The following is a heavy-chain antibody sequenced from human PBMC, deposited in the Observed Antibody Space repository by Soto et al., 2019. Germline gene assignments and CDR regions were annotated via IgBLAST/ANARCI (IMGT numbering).Heavy chain of an antibody. J-gene: IGHJ5*02. CDR2: IYSGGTT. CDR3: ARTGDSSDYRGWFYP. D-gene: IGHD3-22*01. Sequence: EVQLVESGGGLVQRGGSLRLSCAASGFTVSSNYMSWVRQAPGQGLEWVSVIYSGGTTDYADSVKGRCTISRDNSKNTLYLQMNSLRAEDTAVNYCARTGDSSDYRGWFYPWGQGTLVNVSS. V-gene: IGHV3-66*01. CDR1: GFTVSSNY.